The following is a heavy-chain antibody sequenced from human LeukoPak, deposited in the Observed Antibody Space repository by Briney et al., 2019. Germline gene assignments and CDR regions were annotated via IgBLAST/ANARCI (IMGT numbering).Heavy chain of an antibody. CDR3: TTHRGYSGGPTFDY. Sequence: GGSLRLSCAASGFISSKAYMSWVRQAPGKGLGWVGRIKTKIDGGTTDYAAPVKGRFTISRDDSIDTLFLQMNSLETEDTAVYYCTTHRGYSGGPTFDYWGQGTLVTVSS. J-gene: IGHJ4*02. V-gene: IGHV3-15*01. CDR2: IKTKIDGGTT. D-gene: IGHD5-12*01. CDR1: GFISSKAY.